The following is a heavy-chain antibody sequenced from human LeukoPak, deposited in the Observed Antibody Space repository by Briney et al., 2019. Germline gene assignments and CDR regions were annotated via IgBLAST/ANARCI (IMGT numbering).Heavy chain of an antibody. CDR1: GGSFSGFY. D-gene: IGHD2-2*01. CDR2: INHSGST. J-gene: IGHJ3*02. Sequence: SETLSLTCAVYGGSFSGFYWNWIRQPPGKGLEWIGEINHSGSTNYNPSLKSRVTISVDTSKNQFSLKLSSVTAADTAVYYCARDCSSTSCAQEDAFDIWGQGTMVTVSS. CDR3: ARDCSSTSCAQEDAFDI. V-gene: IGHV4-34*01.